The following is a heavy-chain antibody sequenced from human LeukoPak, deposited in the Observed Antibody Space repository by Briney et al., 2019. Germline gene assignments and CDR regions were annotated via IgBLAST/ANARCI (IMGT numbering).Heavy chain of an antibody. D-gene: IGHD3-22*01. CDR1: GGSISSGGYS. J-gene: IGHJ3*02. Sequence: PSETLSLTCTVSGGSISSGGYSWSWIRQPPGKGLEWIGYIYHSGSTYYNPSLKSRVTISVDRSKNQFSLKLSSATAADTAVYYCARLYDSSLNDAFDIWGQGTMVTVSS. CDR2: IYHSGST. CDR3: ARLYDSSLNDAFDI. V-gene: IGHV4-30-2*01.